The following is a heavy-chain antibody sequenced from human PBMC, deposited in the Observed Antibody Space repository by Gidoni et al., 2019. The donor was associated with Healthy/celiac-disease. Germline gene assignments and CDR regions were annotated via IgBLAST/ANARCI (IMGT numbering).Heavy chain of an antibody. V-gene: IGHV5-10-1*03. CDR2: IDPSDSYT. CDR1: GYSFTSYW. D-gene: IGHD6-13*01. J-gene: IGHJ5*02. Sequence: EVQLVQSGAEVKKPGESLRISCKGSGYSFTSYWISWVRQMPGKGLEWMGRIDPSDSYTNYSPSFQGHVTISADKSISTAYLQWSSLKASDTAMYYCARHRGIAAAGGWFDPWGQGTLVTVSS. CDR3: ARHRGIAAAGGWFDP.